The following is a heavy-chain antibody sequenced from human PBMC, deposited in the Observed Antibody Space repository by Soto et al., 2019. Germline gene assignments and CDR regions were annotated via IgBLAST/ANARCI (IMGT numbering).Heavy chain of an antibody. J-gene: IGHJ4*02. Sequence: QVQLVESGGGVVQPGTSLRLSCVGSGFTFRSFVIHWVRQAPGKGLGWVALTSYDGSNAYYGDSVKGRFTISRDNSKNSVVLEWDSRRVEDTALYCCTGGGTTGVLDFWGQGTVVRVSS. V-gene: IGHV3-33*05. CDR1: GFTFRSFV. CDR3: TGGGTTGVLDF. CDR2: TSYDGSNA. D-gene: IGHD2-8*02.